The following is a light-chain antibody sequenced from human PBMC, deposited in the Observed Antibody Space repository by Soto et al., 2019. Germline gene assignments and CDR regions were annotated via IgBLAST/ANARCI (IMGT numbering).Light chain of an antibody. V-gene: IGKV1-5*03. CDR3: QQYSSDST. CDR1: QSMNNG. Sequence: DIRMTQSPSTLSASVGDRVTITCRASQSMNNGLAWYQQKPGKAPKLLIYRASSLENGVPSRFSGRGSGTEFIFTITRLQPDDFATYYCQQYSSDSTFGQGTKVEIK. J-gene: IGKJ1*01. CDR2: RAS.